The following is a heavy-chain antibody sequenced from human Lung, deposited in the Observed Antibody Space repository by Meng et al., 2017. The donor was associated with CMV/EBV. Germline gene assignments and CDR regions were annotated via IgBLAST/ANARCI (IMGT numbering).Heavy chain of an antibody. CDR1: GGSISNGGYY. Sequence: SETLSLTCTVSGGSISNGGYYWSWIRQHPGKGLEWIGYIYYSGSTYYNPSLKSRVTISVDTSKNQFSLKLSSVTAADTAVYYCARDRCSSTSCYFGSYYYGMDVWGQGTTVT. D-gene: IGHD2-2*01. J-gene: IGHJ6*02. V-gene: IGHV4-31*03. CDR3: ARDRCSSTSCYFGSYYYGMDV. CDR2: IYYSGST.